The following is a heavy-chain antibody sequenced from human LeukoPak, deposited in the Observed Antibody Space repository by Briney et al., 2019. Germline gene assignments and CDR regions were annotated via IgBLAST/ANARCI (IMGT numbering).Heavy chain of an antibody. CDR3: AKDLSGYGPYWYFDL. CDR2: ISGSVGTI. D-gene: IGHD6-25*01. J-gene: IGHJ2*01. Sequence: GGSLRLSWAASGFTFSSYGMSWARQAPGKGLEWGSSISGSVGTIYYADSGEGRFTISRDNSKNTLYLQMNNLRAEDSAVYYCAKDLSGYGPYWYFDLWGRGTLVTVSS. CDR1: GFTFSSYG. V-gene: IGHV3-23*01.